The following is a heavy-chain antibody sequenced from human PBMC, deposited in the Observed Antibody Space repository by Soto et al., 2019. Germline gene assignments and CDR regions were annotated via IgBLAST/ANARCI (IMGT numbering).Heavy chain of an antibody. CDR3: ARGRRIGMSGSPGDF. CDR2: IYFTGTT. CDR1: GYAISSGFY. D-gene: IGHD2-15*01. J-gene: IGHJ4*02. Sequence: SETLSLTCDVSGYAISSGFYWAWLRQPAGKRLEWSGNIYFTGTTSYNPSLKTRVTMSVDTSKNQFSLRLSSLTAADTADFYCARGRRIGMSGSPGDFWGQGTQGTVPS. V-gene: IGHV4-38-2*01.